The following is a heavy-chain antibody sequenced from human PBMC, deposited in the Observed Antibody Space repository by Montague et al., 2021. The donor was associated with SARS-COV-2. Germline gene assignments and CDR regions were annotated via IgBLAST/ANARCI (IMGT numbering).Heavy chain of an antibody. Sequence: SETLSLTCTVSGGSISSSSYYWGWIRQPPGKGLEWIGSIYYSGSTYYNPSHKSRVTISVDTSNNQFSLKLNSVTAADTVVYYCARDPSRQLLLYPVGDYYYGMDVWGQGTTVTVSS. V-gene: IGHV4-39*07. CDR2: IYYSGST. J-gene: IGHJ6*02. CDR3: ARDPSRQLLLYPVGDYYYGMDV. D-gene: IGHD2-2*02. CDR1: GGSISSSSYY.